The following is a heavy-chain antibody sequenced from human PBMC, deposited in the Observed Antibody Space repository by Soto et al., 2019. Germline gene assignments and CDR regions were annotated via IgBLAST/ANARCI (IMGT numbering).Heavy chain of an antibody. J-gene: IGHJ3*02. D-gene: IGHD3-22*01. CDR3: ARGSRYYDSRGYYLDAFDI. Sequence: GGSLRLSCAASGFTFSSFWMSWVRQAPGKGLEWVAHIKQDGSEKYYMDSVRGRFTISRDNAKNSLYLQMNSLRAEDTAVYYCARGSRYYDSRGYYLDAFDIWGQGTMVTVSS. V-gene: IGHV3-7*03. CDR1: GFTFSSFW. CDR2: IKQDGSEK.